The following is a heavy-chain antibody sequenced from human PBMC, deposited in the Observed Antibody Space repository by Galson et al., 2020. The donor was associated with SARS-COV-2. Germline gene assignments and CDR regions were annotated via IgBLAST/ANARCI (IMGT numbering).Heavy chain of an antibody. CDR3: ASAYNGAYYYGMGV. Sequence: GGSLRLSCAASGFTFSSYAMHWVRQAPGKGLERVAVISYDGSNKYYAASVKGRFTISRDNSKNTLYRQMNSLRAEDTAVYYCASAYNGAYYYGMGVWGQGTTVTVSS. V-gene: IGHV3-30-3*01. CDR1: GFTFSSYA. J-gene: IGHJ6*02. D-gene: IGHD1-1*01. CDR2: ISYDGSNK.